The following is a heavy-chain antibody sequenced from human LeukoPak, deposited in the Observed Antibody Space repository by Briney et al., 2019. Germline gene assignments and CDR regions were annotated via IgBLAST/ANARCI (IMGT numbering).Heavy chain of an antibody. CDR1: GYTFTSYG. J-gene: IGHJ4*02. V-gene: IGHV1-18*01. CDR2: ISAYNGNT. D-gene: IGHD3-10*01. Sequence: ASVKVSCKASGYTFTSYGISWVRQAPGQGLEWMGWISAYNGNTNYAQKLQGRVTMTTDTSTSTAYMELRSLRSDDTAVHYCARDRITYYYGSGSYYLQYYFDYWGQGTLVTVSS. CDR3: ARDRITYYYGSGSYYLQYYFDY.